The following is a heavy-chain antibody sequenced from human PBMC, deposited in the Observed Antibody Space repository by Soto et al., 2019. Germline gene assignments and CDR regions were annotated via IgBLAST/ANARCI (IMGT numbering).Heavy chain of an antibody. Sequence: PSETLSLTCTVSGGSISSYYWSWIRQPPGKGLEWIGYIYYSGSTNYNPSLKSRVTISVDTSKNQFSLKLSSVTAADTAVYYCARDSGRMVYALYYYYYGMDVWGQGTTVTVS. J-gene: IGHJ6*02. CDR1: GGSISSYY. V-gene: IGHV4-59*01. D-gene: IGHD2-8*01. CDR3: ARDSGRMVYALYYYYYGMDV. CDR2: IYYSGST.